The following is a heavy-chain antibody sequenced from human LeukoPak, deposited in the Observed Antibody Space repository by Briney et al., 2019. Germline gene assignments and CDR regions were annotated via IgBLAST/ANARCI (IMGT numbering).Heavy chain of an antibody. CDR2: INGDGSTT. D-gene: IGHD3-22*01. J-gene: IGHJ1*01. CDR1: GFTFSRYR. CDR3: TTGNYYDSRGYYTFGH. V-gene: IGHV3-74*01. Sequence: GGSLRLSCAASGFTFSRYRMHWVRHAPGKGLVWVSRINGDGSTTSYADSVKGGFTISRDNAKNTLYLQMNSLRAEDTAVYYCTTGNYYDSRGYYTFGHWGQGTLVTVSS.